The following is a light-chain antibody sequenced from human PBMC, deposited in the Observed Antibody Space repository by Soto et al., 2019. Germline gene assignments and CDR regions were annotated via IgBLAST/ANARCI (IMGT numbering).Light chain of an antibody. CDR2: DVS. CDR3: QHYNSYSEA. Sequence: DIQMTHSPSSLSASVGERVTMTFRASQSITASLAWYQHKPGEAPKLLIYDVSSLESGVPSRFSGSGSGTEFSLTIRGLQPDDCATYYCQHYNSYSEAFGQGTKVDIK. CDR1: QSITAS. J-gene: IGKJ1*01. V-gene: IGKV1-5*01.